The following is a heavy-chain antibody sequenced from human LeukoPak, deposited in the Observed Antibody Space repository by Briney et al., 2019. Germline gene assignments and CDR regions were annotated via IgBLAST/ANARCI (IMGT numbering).Heavy chain of an antibody. Sequence: SETLSLTCAVYGGSFSGYYWSWIRQPPGKGLEWNGEINHRGSTNYTPTLTSRVTISVDTSKNQFSLKLSSVTAADTAVYYCARVEHHGGNSDYFDYWGQGTLVTVSS. V-gene: IGHV4-34*01. J-gene: IGHJ4*02. CDR3: ARVEHHGGNSDYFDY. CDR2: INHRGST. CDR1: GGSFSGYY. D-gene: IGHD4-23*01.